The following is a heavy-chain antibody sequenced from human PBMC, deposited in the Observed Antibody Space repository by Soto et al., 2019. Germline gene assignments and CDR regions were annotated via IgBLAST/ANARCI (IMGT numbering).Heavy chain of an antibody. D-gene: IGHD1-26*01. CDR1: GFTFSSYD. V-gene: IGHV3-13*01. CDR2: IGTAGDT. CDR3: ARGFRRSYYPLVAFDI. J-gene: IGHJ3*02. Sequence: GGSLRLSCAASGFTFSSYDMHWVRQATGKGLEWVSAIGTAGDTYYPGSVKGRFTISRENAKNSLYLQMNSLRAEDTAVYYCARGFRRSYYPLVAFDIWGQGTMVTVSS.